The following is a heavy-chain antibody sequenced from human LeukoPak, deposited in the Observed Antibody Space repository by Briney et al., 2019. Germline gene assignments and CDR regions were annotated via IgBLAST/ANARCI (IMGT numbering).Heavy chain of an antibody. CDR3: SRENGAFSPFGY. D-gene: IGHD2-8*01. Sequence: PSETLSLTCAVYGGSFSGYYWNWIRQPPGKGLEWIGEINHSGSTNYNPSLKSRVTVSLDKSKNQLSLNLTSVTAADTAVYYCSRENGAFSPFGYWGQGTLVTVLS. J-gene: IGHJ4*02. CDR1: GGSFSGYY. CDR2: INHSGST. V-gene: IGHV4-34*01.